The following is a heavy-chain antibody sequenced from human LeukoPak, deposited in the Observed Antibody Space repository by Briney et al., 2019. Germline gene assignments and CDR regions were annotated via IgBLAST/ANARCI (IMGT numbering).Heavy chain of an antibody. D-gene: IGHD3-10*01. J-gene: IGHJ4*02. CDR2: IYHSGST. CDR1: GGSISSGGYY. Sequence: SENLSLTCTVSGGSISSGGYYWSWIRQPPGKGLEWIGYIYHSGSTYYNPSLKSRVTISVDRSKNQFSLKLSSVTAADTAVYYCAREYYGSGSPGYFDYWGQGTLVTVSS. CDR3: AREYYGSGSPGYFDY. V-gene: IGHV4-30-2*01.